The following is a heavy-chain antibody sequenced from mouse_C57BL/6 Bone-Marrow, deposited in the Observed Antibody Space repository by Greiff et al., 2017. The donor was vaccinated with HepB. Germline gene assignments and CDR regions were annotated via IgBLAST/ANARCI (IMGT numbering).Heavy chain of an antibody. D-gene: IGHD2-2*01. Sequence: VQLQQSGAELVRPGASVKLSCTASGFNIKDDYMHWVKQRPEQGLEWIGWSDPENGDTEYASKFQGKATITADTSSNTAYLQLRSLTSEDTAVYYCSTDGYGERFAYWGQGTLVTGSA. CDR1: GFNIKDDY. CDR3: STDGYGERFAY. J-gene: IGHJ3*01. V-gene: IGHV14-4*01. CDR2: SDPENGDT.